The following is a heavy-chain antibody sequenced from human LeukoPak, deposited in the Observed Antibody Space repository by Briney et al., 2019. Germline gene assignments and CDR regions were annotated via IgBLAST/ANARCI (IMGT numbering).Heavy chain of an antibody. CDR3: ATLVATTRFDY. Sequence: GGSLRLSCAASGFTFSNYWMHWVRQAPGKGPVWVSRINSDGNITTYADSVKGRFAISRDNAKNSLYLQMSSLRADDMAVYYCATLVATTRFDYWGQGTLVTVSS. D-gene: IGHD5-12*01. CDR1: GFTFSNYW. V-gene: IGHV3-74*01. CDR2: INSDGNIT. J-gene: IGHJ4*02.